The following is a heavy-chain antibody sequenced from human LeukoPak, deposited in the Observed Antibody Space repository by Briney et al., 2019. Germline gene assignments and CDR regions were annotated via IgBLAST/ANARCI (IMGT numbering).Heavy chain of an antibody. CDR1: GFTVSSQY. D-gene: IGHD3-10*01. Sequence: GGSLRLSCAASGFTVSSQYMSWVRQAPGKGLEWVSGINWNGGSTGYADSVKGRFTISRDNAKNSPYLQMNSLRAEDTALYYCARAIYGSGSYYAFDIWGQGTMVTVSS. J-gene: IGHJ3*02. V-gene: IGHV3-20*04. CDR3: ARAIYGSGSYYAFDI. CDR2: INWNGGST.